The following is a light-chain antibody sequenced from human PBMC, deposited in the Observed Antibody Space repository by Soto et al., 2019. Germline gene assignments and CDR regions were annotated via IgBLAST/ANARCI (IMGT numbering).Light chain of an antibody. CDR3: QQYESFPLN. V-gene: IGKV1-33*01. CDR2: DAS. CDR1: QSIANF. J-gene: IGKJ4*01. Sequence: DVQMTQSSSSLSASVGDRVIITCRANQSIANFLNWFQQRPGEAPKLLISDASHLEVGVPSRFSGSGYGSDFVLTISDLQSEDYATYFCQQYESFPLNFGGGTRV.